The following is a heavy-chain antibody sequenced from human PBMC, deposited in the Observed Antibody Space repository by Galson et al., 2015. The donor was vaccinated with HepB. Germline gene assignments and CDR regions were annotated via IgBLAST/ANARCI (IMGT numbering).Heavy chain of an antibody. CDR2: IIPVFRAT. D-gene: IGHD2-15*01. CDR3: ARDRGYF. J-gene: IGHJ4*02. Sequence: NWVRQAPGQGLEWMGQIIPVFRATNYAQKFQGRVTITADESTSTVYLELTSLTSEDTAVYYCARDRGYFWGQGTLVVVSS. V-gene: IGHV1-69*01.